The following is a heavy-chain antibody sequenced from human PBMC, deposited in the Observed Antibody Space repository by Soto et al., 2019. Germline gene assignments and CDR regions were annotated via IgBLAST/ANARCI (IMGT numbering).Heavy chain of an antibody. D-gene: IGHD3-3*01. J-gene: IGHJ6*02. CDR1: GFTFRNYA. Sequence: GGSLGIGGTASGFTFRNYAMSWVRQGPGKGLEWVSAISDTGSSTFHADSVKGRFTISRDNSKNTLYLQMNSLRAEDTAIYYCAKGSSDGGGYDFWSGYLYTMDVWGQGTTVTVSS. V-gene: IGHV3-23*01. CDR2: ISDTGSST. CDR3: AKGSSDGGGYDFWSGYLYTMDV.